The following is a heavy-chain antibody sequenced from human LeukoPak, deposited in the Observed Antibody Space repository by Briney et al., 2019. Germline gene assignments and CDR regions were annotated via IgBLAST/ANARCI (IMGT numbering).Heavy chain of an antibody. J-gene: IGHJ2*01. V-gene: IGHV4-38-2*02. CDR1: GYSISSDYY. Sequence: SETLSLTCTVSGYSISSDYYWGWIRQPPGKGLECIGSIYHSGSTYYNPSLKSRVTISVDTSKNQFSLKLSSVTAADTAVYYCARGIAAAAYWYFDLWGRGTLVTVSS. D-gene: IGHD6-13*01. CDR2: IYHSGST. CDR3: ARGIAAAAYWYFDL.